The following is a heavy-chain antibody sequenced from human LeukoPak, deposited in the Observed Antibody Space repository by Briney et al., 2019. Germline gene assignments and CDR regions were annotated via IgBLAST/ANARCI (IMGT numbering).Heavy chain of an antibody. D-gene: IGHD5-18*01. J-gene: IGHJ4*02. CDR1: GYSISSGYY. Sequence: SETLSLTCAVSGYSISSGYYWGWIRQPPRKGLEWIGSIYHNGNTYYNPSLKSRVTISLDTSKNQFSLKLSSVTAADTAVYYCAREYSYGSSYYFDYWGQGTLVTVSS. V-gene: IGHV4-38-2*01. CDR3: AREYSYGSSYYFDY. CDR2: IYHNGNT.